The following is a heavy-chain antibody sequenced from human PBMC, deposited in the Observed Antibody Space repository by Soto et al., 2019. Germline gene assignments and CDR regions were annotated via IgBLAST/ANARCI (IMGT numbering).Heavy chain of an antibody. J-gene: IGHJ4*02. CDR1: GFTFSSYG. D-gene: IGHD1-26*01. Sequence: QVQMVESGGGVVQPGRSLRLSCAASGFTFSSYGMHWVRQAPGKGLEWVAVIWYDGSNKYYVDSVKGRFTISRDNSKNTLYLQMNSLRAEDTAVYYCAREQRSYYFDCWGQGTLVTVSS. V-gene: IGHV3-33*01. CDR3: AREQRSYYFDC. CDR2: IWYDGSNK.